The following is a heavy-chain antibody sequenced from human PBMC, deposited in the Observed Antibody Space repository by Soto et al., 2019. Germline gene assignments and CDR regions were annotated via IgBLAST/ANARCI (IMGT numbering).Heavy chain of an antibody. Sequence: QVQLVQSGSEVKKPGSSVKVSCKASGGTSSSYAISWVRQAPGQGLEWMGGIIPFFGTANYAQKFQGRVTITADESTSTAYMELSSLRSEDTAVYYCARGGMRWLRSRHFDYWGQGTLVTVSS. D-gene: IGHD5-12*01. CDR1: GGTSSSYA. J-gene: IGHJ4*02. CDR3: ARGGMRWLRSRHFDY. CDR2: IIPFFGTA. V-gene: IGHV1-69*12.